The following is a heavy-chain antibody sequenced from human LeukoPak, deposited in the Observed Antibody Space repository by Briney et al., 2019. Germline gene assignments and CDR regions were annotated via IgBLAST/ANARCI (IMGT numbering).Heavy chain of an antibody. CDR3: ARRLVLPAAIRTYYYYYMDV. D-gene: IGHD2-2*02. Sequence: SETLSLTCTVSGGSINTFYWSWIRQPPGKGLEGIGCIYTSGTTDYNPSLKSRVTMSVDTSKNQFSLKLSSVTAADTAVYYCARRLVLPAAIRTYYYYYMDVWGKGTTVTVSS. CDR1: GGSINTFY. J-gene: IGHJ6*03. V-gene: IGHV4-4*09. CDR2: IYTSGTT.